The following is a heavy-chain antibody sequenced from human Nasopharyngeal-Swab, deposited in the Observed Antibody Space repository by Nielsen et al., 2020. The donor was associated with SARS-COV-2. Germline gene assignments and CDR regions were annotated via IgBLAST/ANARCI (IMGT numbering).Heavy chain of an antibody. J-gene: IGHJ4*02. V-gene: IGHV3-48*02. CDR3: VREELGYCSGGSCLPFDY. CDR2: ISSSSSTI. CDR1: GFTFSSYS. D-gene: IGHD2-15*01. Sequence: GESLKISCAASGFTFSSYSMNWVRQAPGKGLEWVSYISSSSSTIYYADSVKGRFTISRDNAKNSLYLQMNSLRDEDTAVYYCVREELGYCSGGSCLPFDYWGQGTLVTVSS.